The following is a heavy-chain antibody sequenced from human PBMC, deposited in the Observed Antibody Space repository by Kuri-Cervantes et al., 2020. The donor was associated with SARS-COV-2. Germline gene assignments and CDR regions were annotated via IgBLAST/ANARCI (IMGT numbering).Heavy chain of an antibody. CDR2: ISSSGSTI. D-gene: IGHD3-3*01. Sequence: GESLRLSCAASGFTFSSYEMNWARQAPGKGLEWVSYISSSGSTIYYADSVKGRFTISRDNAKNSLYLQMNSLRAEDTAVYYCAREDITIFGVVKEYFDLWGRGTLVTVSS. CDR3: AREDITIFGVVKEYFDL. CDR1: GFTFSSYE. J-gene: IGHJ2*01. V-gene: IGHV3-48*03.